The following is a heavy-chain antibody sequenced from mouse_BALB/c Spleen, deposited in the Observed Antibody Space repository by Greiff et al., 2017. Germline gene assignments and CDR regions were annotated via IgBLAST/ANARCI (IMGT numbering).Heavy chain of an antibody. CDR2: IYPGNVNT. CDR3: AREGLRTMITTKRIGGAMDY. J-gene: IGHJ4*01. V-gene: IGHV1S56*01. CDR1: GYTFTSYY. D-gene: IGHD2-4*01. Sequence: QVQLQQSGPELVKPGASVRISCKASGYTFTSYYIHWVKQRPGQGLEWIGWIYPGNVNTKYNEKFKGKATLTADKSSSTAYMQLSSLTSEDSAVYFCAREGLRTMITTKRIGGAMDYWGQGTSVTVSS.